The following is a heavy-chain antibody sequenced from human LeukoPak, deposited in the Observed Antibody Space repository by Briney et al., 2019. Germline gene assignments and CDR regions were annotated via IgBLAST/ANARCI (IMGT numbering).Heavy chain of an antibody. J-gene: IGHJ4*02. CDR2: ISGSGGTT. D-gene: IGHD5-18*01. CDR1: GFTFSTYA. Sequence: GGSLRLSCEASGFTFSTYAMSWVRRAPGKGLDWVSAISGSGGTTYYADSVKGRFAISRDNSKNTLYLQMNSLRAEDTAVYYCARDPGIQLWDYYFDYWGQGTLVTVSS. V-gene: IGHV3-23*01. CDR3: ARDPGIQLWDYYFDY.